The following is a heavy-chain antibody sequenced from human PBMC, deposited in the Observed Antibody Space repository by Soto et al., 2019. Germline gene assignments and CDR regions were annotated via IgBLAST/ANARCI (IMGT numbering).Heavy chain of an antibody. CDR2: ISGSGGST. V-gene: IGHV3-23*01. CDR1: GFTFSSYA. D-gene: IGHD3-10*01. J-gene: IGHJ4*02. CDR3: AKARTTMVRGAPTELDY. Sequence: GGSLRLSCAASGFTFSSYAMSWVRQAPGKGLEWVSAISGSGGSTYYADSVKGRFTISRDNSKDTLYLQMNSLRAEDTAVYYCAKARTTMVRGAPTELDYWGQGTLVTVSS.